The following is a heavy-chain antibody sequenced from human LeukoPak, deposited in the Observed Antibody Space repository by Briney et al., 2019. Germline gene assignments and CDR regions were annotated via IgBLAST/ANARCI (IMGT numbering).Heavy chain of an antibody. J-gene: IGHJ4*02. CDR3: ARHESSY. V-gene: IGHV4-59*08. Sequence: GSLRLSREASGYTFSGYAMSWIREPPGKGLEWIGYIYYSGSTNYNPSLKSRVTISVDTSKNQFSLKLSSVTAADTAVYYCARHESSYWGQGTLVTVSS. CDR2: IYYSGST. CDR1: GYTFSGYA.